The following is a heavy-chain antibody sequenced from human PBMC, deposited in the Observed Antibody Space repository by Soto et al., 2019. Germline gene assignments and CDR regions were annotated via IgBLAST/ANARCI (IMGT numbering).Heavy chain of an antibody. J-gene: IGHJ4*02. CDR3: ASPEGGAQPFAFDY. V-gene: IGHV1-69*13. Sequence: AASVKVSCKASGVTFSSYAISWVRQAPGQGLEWMGGIIPIFGTANYAQKFQGRVTITADESTSTAYMELSSLRSEDTAVYYCASPEGGAQPFAFDYWGQGTLVTVSS. CDR1: GVTFSSYA. D-gene: IGHD3-16*01. CDR2: IIPIFGTA.